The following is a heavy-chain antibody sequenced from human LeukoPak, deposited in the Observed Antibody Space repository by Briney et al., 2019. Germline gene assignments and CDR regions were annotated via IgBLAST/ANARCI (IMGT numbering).Heavy chain of an antibody. V-gene: IGHV4-31*03. J-gene: IGHJ4*01. Sequence: PSETLSLTCTVSGCTISSVGYYWRWIRQHPGRGVEWNGNIYCSGNTYYNPSLKSRDTITIDTYKNQFSLRSGDATAEDRAGYYCASVNWDDAWEGLDYWGKGTLVTVSS. CDR1: GCTISSVGYY. CDR3: ASVNWDDAWEGLDY. D-gene: IGHD1-20*01. CDR2: IYCSGNT.